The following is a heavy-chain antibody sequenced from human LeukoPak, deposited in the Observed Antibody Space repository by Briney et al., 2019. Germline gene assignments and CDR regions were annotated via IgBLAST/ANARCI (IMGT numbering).Heavy chain of an antibody. CDR1: GFTFSSYS. CDR3: AREFGREYSGYEAASY. CDR2: ISSSSSYI. Sequence: GGSLRLSCAASGFTFSSYSMNWVRQAPGKWLEWVSSISSSSSYIYYADSVKGRFTISRDNAKNSLYLQMNSLRAEDTAVYYCAREFGREYSGYEAASYWGQGTLVTVSS. V-gene: IGHV3-21*01. D-gene: IGHD5-12*01. J-gene: IGHJ4*02.